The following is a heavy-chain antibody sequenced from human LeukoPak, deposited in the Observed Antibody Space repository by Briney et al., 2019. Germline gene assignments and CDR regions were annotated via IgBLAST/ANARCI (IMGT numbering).Heavy chain of an antibody. J-gene: IGHJ4*02. CDR1: GGSFSGYY. Sequence: SETLSLTCAVYGGSFSGYYWSWIRQPPGKGLEWIGYIYYSGSTNYNPSLKSRVTISVDTSKNQFSLKLSSVTAADTAVYYCASHEDEYYFDYWGQGTLVTVSS. CDR3: ASHEDEYYFDY. CDR2: IYYSGST. V-gene: IGHV4-59*01.